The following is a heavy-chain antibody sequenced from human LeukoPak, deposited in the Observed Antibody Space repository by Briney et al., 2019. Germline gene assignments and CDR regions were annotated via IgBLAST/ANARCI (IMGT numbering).Heavy chain of an antibody. CDR2: INHSGST. Sequence: SETLSLTCAVYGGSFSGYYWSWIRQPPGKGLEWIGEINHSGSTNYNPSLKSRVTISVDTSKNQFSLRLSSVTAADTAVYYCARGRYVWGSYRPFDYWGQGTLVTASS. CDR1: GGSFSGYY. D-gene: IGHD3-16*02. J-gene: IGHJ4*02. CDR3: ARGRYVWGSYRPFDY. V-gene: IGHV4-34*01.